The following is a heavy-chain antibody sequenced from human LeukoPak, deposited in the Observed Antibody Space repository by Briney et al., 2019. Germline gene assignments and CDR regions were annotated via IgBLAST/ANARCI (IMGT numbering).Heavy chain of an antibody. CDR3: ARAGPSSSWHQFDY. CDR1: GFTVSRNY. J-gene: IGHJ4*02. V-gene: IGHV3-66*01. D-gene: IGHD6-13*01. Sequence: TGGSLRLSCAASGFTVSRNYMSWVRQAPGKGLEWVSVIYSGGRTYYADSVKGRFTTSRDNSKNTLYIQMNRLRAEDTAVYYCARAGPSSSWHQFDYWGQGTLVTVSS. CDR2: IYSGGRT.